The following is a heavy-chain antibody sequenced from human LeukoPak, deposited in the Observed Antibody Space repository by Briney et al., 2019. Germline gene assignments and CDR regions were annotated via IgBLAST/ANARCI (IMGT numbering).Heavy chain of an antibody. CDR2: IIPIFGTA. CDR3: AREGVGSGGTRPLDY. V-gene: IGHV1-69*06. D-gene: IGHD2-15*01. Sequence: GASVNVSCTASGGTFSSYAISWVRQAPGQGLEWMGGIIPIFGTANYAQKFQGRVTITADKSTSTAYMELSSLRSEDTAVYYCAREGVGSGGTRPLDYWGQGTLVTVSS. CDR1: GGTFSSYA. J-gene: IGHJ4*02.